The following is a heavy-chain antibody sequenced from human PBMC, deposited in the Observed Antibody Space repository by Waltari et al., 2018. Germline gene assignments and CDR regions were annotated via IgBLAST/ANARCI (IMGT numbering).Heavy chain of an antibody. D-gene: IGHD2-15*01. J-gene: IGHJ5*02. CDR1: GDSAGSSYL. Sequence: QLRLQESGLGLVKPSGTVSLSCAVPGDSAGSSYLWNGVRQPPQKGLEWIGQVHGSGRTNYSPSFASRVTVSLDTSKNLFSLEVTSATAADTAVYYCARDRGRGLYLDTWGPGTLVTVSP. CDR2: VHGSGRT. V-gene: IGHV4-4*02. CDR3: ARDRGRGLYLDT.